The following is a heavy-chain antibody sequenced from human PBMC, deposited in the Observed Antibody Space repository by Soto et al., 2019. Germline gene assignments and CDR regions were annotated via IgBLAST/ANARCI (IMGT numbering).Heavy chain of an antibody. CDR3: GRDSLDTAIATPILGSRIYYYYGMDV. CDR2: IIPIFGTA. D-gene: IGHD5-18*01. V-gene: IGHV1-69*13. J-gene: IGHJ6*02. CDR1: GGTFSSYA. Sequence: SVKVSCKASGGTFSSYAISWVRQAPGQGLEWMGGIIPIFGTANYAQKFQGRVTITADESTSTAYMELSSLRSEDTAVYYCGRDSLDTAIATPILGSRIYYYYGMDVWGQGTTVTVSS.